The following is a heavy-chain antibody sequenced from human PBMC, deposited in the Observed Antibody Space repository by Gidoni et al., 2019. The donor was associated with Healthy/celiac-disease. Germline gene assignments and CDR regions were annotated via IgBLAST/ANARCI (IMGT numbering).Heavy chain of an antibody. V-gene: IGHV3-64D*08. J-gene: IGHJ4*02. D-gene: IGHD3-10*01. CDR1: GFTFSSYA. CDR3: VKEGRGRSGVFDY. Sequence: EVQLVESGAGLVKPGGSLRLSCSAPGFTFSSYAMDGVRQAPGKGLEYVSAISSNGGSTYYADSVKGRFTISRDNSKNTLYRQMSSLRAEDTAVYYCVKEGRGRSGVFDYWGQGTLVTVSS. CDR2: ISSNGGST.